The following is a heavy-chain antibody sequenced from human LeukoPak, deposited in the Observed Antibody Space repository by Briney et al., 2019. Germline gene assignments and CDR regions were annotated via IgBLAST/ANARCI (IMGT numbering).Heavy chain of an antibody. J-gene: IGHJ4*02. CDR2: IYYSGSP. V-gene: IGHV4-39*07. D-gene: IGHD5-12*01. CDR1: GDSISSGSYY. Sequence: SETLSLTCTVSGDSISSGSYYWGWIRQPPGKGLEWIGSIYYSGSPYYNPSLKSRVTISVDTSKNQFSLNLNSVTAADTAVYYCARAGGYDFRLVDYWGQGTLVTVSS. CDR3: ARAGGYDFRLVDY.